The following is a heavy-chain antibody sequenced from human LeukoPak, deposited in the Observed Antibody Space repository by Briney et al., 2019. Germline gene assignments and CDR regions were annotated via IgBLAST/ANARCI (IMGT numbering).Heavy chain of an antibody. D-gene: IGHD2-2*01. Sequence: PSETLSLTCTVSGGSISSYFWSWIRQPAGKGLEWIGRIYISGSTNYNPSLKSRVTMSVDTSKNQFSLNLSPVTAADTAVYYCARELGSSTSRPIDYWGQGTLVTVSS. CDR1: GGSISSYF. J-gene: IGHJ4*02. V-gene: IGHV4-4*07. CDR2: IYISGST. CDR3: ARELGSSTSRPIDY.